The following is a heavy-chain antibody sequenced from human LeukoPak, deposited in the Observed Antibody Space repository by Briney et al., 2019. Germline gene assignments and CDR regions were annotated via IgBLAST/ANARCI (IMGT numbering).Heavy chain of an antibody. V-gene: IGHV1-69*01. Sequence: SVKVSCKASGGTFSSYAISWVRQVPGQGLEWMGGIIPIFGTANYAQKFQGRVTITADESTSTAYMELSSLRSEDTAVYYCARAAMAGTSPPDYWGQGTLVTVSS. J-gene: IGHJ4*02. CDR1: GGTFSSYA. CDR2: IIPIFGTA. CDR3: ARAAMAGTSPPDY. D-gene: IGHD6-19*01.